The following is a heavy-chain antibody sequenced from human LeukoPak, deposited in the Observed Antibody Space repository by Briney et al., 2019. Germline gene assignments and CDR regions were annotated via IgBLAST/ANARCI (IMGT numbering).Heavy chain of an antibody. Sequence: REASVKISCKASGGTFSSYAISWVRQAPGQGLEWMGGIIPIFGTANYAQKFQGRVTITTDESTSTAYMELSSLRSEDTAVYYCARGYCSSTSCYPGEYYYYMDVWGKGTTVTVSS. D-gene: IGHD2-2*01. CDR3: ARGYCSSTSCYPGEYYYYMDV. CDR1: GGTFSSYA. V-gene: IGHV1-69*05. CDR2: IIPIFGTA. J-gene: IGHJ6*03.